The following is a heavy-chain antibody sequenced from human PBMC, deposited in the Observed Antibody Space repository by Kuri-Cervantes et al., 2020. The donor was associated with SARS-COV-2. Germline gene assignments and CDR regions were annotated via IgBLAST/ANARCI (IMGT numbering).Heavy chain of an antibody. Sequence: SQTLSLTCAVSLYSISSGYYWDWIRQSPGKGPEWIGSIFHSGTTYYNPSLRSRVTISVDTSQNLFSLELTSVSAADTAVYYCARPLAGGTGSSDAFDFWGQGTLVTVSS. CDR3: ARPLAGGTGSSDAFDF. J-gene: IGHJ3*01. CDR1: LYSISSGYY. D-gene: IGHD3-10*01. V-gene: IGHV4-38-2*01. CDR2: IFHSGTT.